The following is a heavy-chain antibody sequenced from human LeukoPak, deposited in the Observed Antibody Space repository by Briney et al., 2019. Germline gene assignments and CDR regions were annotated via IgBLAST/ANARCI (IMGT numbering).Heavy chain of an antibody. Sequence: SGESLKISCKGSGYSFTSYWIGWVRQMAGRGLEWMGIIYPGDSDTRYSPSFQGQVTISADKSISTAYLQWSSLKASDTAMYYCARGPYCISTSCYSVVDYWGQGTLVTVSS. CDR2: IYPGDSDT. CDR3: ARGPYCISTSCYSVVDY. CDR1: GYSFTSYW. J-gene: IGHJ4*02. V-gene: IGHV5-51*01. D-gene: IGHD2-2*02.